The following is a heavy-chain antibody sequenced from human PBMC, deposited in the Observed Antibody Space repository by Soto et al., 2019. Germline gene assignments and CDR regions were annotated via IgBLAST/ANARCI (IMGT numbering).Heavy chain of an antibody. V-gene: IGHV5-10-1*01. CDR2: IDPSDSYT. D-gene: IGHD2-15*01. Sequence: GESLKISCKGSGYSFTSYWISWVRQMPGKGLEWMGRIDPSDSYTNYSPSFQGHVTISADKSISTAYLQWSSLKASDTAMYYCARQKGYCSGGSCDYYYYGMDVWGQGTTVTVSS. CDR3: ARQKGYCSGGSCDYYYYGMDV. J-gene: IGHJ6*02. CDR1: GYSFTSYW.